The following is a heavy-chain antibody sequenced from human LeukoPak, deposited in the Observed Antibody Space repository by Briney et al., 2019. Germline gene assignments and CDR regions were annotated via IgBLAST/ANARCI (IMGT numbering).Heavy chain of an antibody. CDR1: GGSISSSSYY. Sequence: SETLSLTCTVSGGSISSSSYYWGWIRQPPGKGLEWIGSIYYSGSTYYNPSLKSRVTISVDTSKNQFSLKLSSVTAADTAVYYCARGTSTMVRGVKRGSNWFDPWGQGTLVTVSS. V-gene: IGHV4-39*07. CDR2: IYYSGST. J-gene: IGHJ5*02. D-gene: IGHD3-10*01. CDR3: ARGTSTMVRGVKRGSNWFDP.